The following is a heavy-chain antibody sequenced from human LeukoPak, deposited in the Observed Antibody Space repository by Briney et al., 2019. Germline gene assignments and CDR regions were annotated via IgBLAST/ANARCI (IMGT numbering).Heavy chain of an antibody. CDR2: NHNTGST. Sequence: SETLSLTCTVSGDSVSSFHWSWVRQPPGRGLEWIGFNHNTGSTNYNPSLNSRVTISVDTSKNQFSLRLSPVTAADTAVYYCARHVHCSGGSCYRYGLDVWGQGTTVTVSS. V-gene: IGHV4-59*08. CDR3: ARHVHCSGGSCYRYGLDV. CDR1: GDSVSSFH. J-gene: IGHJ6*02. D-gene: IGHD2-15*01.